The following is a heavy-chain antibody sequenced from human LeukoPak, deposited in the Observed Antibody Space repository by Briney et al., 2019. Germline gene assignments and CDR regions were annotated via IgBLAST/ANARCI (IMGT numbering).Heavy chain of an antibody. CDR1: GYSITSSSW. J-gene: IGHJ4*02. CDR2: IYYSGST. D-gene: IGHD3-22*01. Sequence: SETLSLTCAVSGYSITSSSWWGWIRQPPGKGLEWIGYIYYSGSTNYNPSLKSRVTISVDTSKNQFSLKLSSVTAADTAVYYCARVDYYDSSGDNSFDYWGQGTLVTVSS. CDR3: ARVDYYDSSGDNSFDY. V-gene: IGHV4-28*03.